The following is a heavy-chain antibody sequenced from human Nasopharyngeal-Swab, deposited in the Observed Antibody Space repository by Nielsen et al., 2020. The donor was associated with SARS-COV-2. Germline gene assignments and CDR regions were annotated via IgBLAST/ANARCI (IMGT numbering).Heavy chain of an antibody. Sequence: GESLKISCAASGFIFSFSTYSMNWVRQAPGKGLEWVSVISASSGEIYYADSVKGRFTISRDNSKNTVYLQMNSLRTEDTAVYYCARCGTYWNYWIDYWGQGTLVTVSS. V-gene: IGHV3-21*04. CDR2: ISASSGEI. CDR1: GFIFSFSTYS. J-gene: IGHJ4*02. D-gene: IGHD1-7*01. CDR3: ARCGTYWNYWIDY.